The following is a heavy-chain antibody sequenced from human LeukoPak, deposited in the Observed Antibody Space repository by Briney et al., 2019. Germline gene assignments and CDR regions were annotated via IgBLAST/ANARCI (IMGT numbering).Heavy chain of an antibody. CDR1: GFTFSSYG. V-gene: IGHV3-30*18. CDR2: ISYDGSNK. CDR3: AKESEDYGDYDAFDI. D-gene: IGHD4-17*01. Sequence: GGSLRLSCAASGFTFSSYGMHWVRQAPGKGLEWVAVISYDGSNKYYADSVKGRFTISRDNSKNTLYLQMNSLRAEDTAVYYCAKESEDYGDYDAFDIWGQGTMVTVSS. J-gene: IGHJ3*02.